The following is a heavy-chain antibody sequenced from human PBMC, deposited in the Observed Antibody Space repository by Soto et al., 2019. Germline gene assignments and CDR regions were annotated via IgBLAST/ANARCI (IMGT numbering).Heavy chain of an antibody. D-gene: IGHD2-15*01. CDR2: ISGSGGST. Sequence: PGGSLRLSCAASGFTFSSYAMSWVRQAPGKGPELVSAISGSGGSTYYADSVKGRFTISRDNSKNTLYLQMNSLRAEDTAVYYCAKDPSWNFVVVVAAGFDYWGQGTLVTVSS. J-gene: IGHJ4*02. V-gene: IGHV3-23*01. CDR3: AKDPSWNFVVVVAAGFDY. CDR1: GFTFSSYA.